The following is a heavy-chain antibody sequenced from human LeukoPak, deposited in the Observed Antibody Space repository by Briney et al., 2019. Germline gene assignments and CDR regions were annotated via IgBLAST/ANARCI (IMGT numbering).Heavy chain of an antibody. CDR2: LYYGGST. D-gene: IGHD2-15*01. CDR1: GDSISAYP. Sequence: SETLSLTCTVSGDSISAYPWSWVRRPPGKGLEWVADLYYGGSTGYSPSLKGRVTISMDTSKNQLSLKLTTVTAADTAVYYCARLGRVATVGTYSCHSMDVWGQGTTVTVSS. J-gene: IGHJ6*02. CDR3: ARLGRVATVGTYSCHSMDV. V-gene: IGHV4-59*08.